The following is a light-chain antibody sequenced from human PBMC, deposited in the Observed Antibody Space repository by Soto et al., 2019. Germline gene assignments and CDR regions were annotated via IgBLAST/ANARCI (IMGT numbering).Light chain of an antibody. CDR2: DAS. J-gene: IGKJ4*01. Sequence: DIQMTQSPSSVTASVGDRVTITCRASRDIKPYLAWYKQRPGTAPELLIIDASTLQSGVPSRISGSGSGTEFTLTISRLQPEDTGTFFCQQINSFPPTFGGGSKVAI. V-gene: IGKV1-12*01. CDR3: QQINSFPPT. CDR1: RDIKPY.